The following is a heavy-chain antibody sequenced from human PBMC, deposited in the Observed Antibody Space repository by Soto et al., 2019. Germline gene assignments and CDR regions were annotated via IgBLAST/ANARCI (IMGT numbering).Heavy chain of an antibody. Sequence: PGGSLRLSCAASGITFSTYTMSWVRQAPGKGLEWVSSISSRSTFLYYADSVEGRFTISRDNAKNSLYLQMNSLRAEDTAVYYCAKGRPIAVAAPTEYFQHWGQGTLVTVSS. J-gene: IGHJ1*01. CDR1: GITFSTYT. CDR2: ISSRSTFL. D-gene: IGHD6-19*01. CDR3: AKGRPIAVAAPTEYFQH. V-gene: IGHV3-21*04.